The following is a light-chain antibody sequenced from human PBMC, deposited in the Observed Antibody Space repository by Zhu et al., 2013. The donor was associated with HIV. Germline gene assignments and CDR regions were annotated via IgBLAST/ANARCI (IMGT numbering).Light chain of an antibody. V-gene: IGKV3-20*01. CDR1: QSVRGDF. Sequence: DIVLTQSPGTLSLSPGERATLSCRASQSVRGDFLAWYQQKPGQAPRVVIYGASSRATGIPDRFSGSGSGTDFTLTINSLQSDDFALYYCQQYSKWPPTFGQGTKVGLK. J-gene: IGKJ1*01. CDR2: GAS. CDR3: QQYSKWPPT.